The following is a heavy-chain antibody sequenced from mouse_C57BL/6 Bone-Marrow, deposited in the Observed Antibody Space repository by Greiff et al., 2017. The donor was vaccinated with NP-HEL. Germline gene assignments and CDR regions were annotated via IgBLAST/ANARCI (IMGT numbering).Heavy chain of an antibody. CDR3: TTWYYGSWYFDV. CDR1: GFNIKDDY. D-gene: IGHD1-1*01. V-gene: IGHV14-4*01. J-gene: IGHJ1*03. Sequence: VQLQQSGAELVRPGASVKLSCTASGFNIKDDYMHWVKQRPEQGLEWIGWIDPENGDTEYASKFQGTATRTADTSSNTAYLQLSSLTSEDTAVYYCTTWYYGSWYFDVWGTGTTVTVSS. CDR2: IDPENGDT.